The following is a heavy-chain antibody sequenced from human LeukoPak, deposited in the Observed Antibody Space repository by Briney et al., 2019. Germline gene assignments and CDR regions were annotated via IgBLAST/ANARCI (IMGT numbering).Heavy chain of an antibody. V-gene: IGHV3-74*01. J-gene: IGHJ4*02. CDR3: AREGSGRIVGATPDY. CDR1: GFTFSSYW. Sequence: PGGSLRLSCAASGFTFSSYWMHWVRQAPGKGLVWVSRINSDGSSTSYADSVKGRFTISRDNAKNSLYLQMNSLRAEDTAVYFCAREGSGRIVGATPDYWGQGTLVTVSS. D-gene: IGHD1-26*01. CDR2: INSDGSST.